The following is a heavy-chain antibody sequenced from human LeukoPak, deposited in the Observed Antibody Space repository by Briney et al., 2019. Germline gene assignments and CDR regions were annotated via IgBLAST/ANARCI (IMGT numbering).Heavy chain of an antibody. CDR3: ARDFDSCYDY. Sequence: GGSLRLSCAASGFTFSSYGMHWVRQAPGKGLEWVAVIWYDGSNKYYADSVRGRFTISRDNPKNTLYLQMNSLRAEDTAVYYCARDFDSCYDYWGQGTLVTVSS. D-gene: IGHD3-9*01. J-gene: IGHJ4*02. CDR1: GFTFSSYG. V-gene: IGHV3-33*01. CDR2: IWYDGSNK.